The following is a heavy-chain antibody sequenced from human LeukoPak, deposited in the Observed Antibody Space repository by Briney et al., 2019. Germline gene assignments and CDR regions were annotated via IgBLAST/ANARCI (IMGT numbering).Heavy chain of an antibody. CDR2: INHSGST. J-gene: IGHJ1*01. D-gene: IGHD2-2*01. CDR1: GGSFSGYY. Sequence: SETLSLTCAVYGGSFSGYYWSWIRQPPGKGLEWIGEINHSGSTNYNPSLKSRVTISVDTSKNQFSLKLSSVTAADTAVYYCARGPGAIVVVPAAQECFQHWGQGTLVTVSS. CDR3: ARGPGAIVVVPAAQECFQH. V-gene: IGHV4-34*01.